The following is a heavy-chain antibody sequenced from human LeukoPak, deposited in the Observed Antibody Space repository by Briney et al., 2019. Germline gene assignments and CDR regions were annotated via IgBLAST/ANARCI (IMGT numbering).Heavy chain of an antibody. CDR1: GGSISSSNW. V-gene: IGHV4-4*02. J-gene: IGHJ5*02. Sequence: PSGTLSLTCAVSGGSISSSNWWSWVRQPPGKGLEWIGEIYHSGSTNYNPSLKSRVTISVDKSKNQFSLKLSSVTAADTAVYYCATDSSGYYGWFDPWGQGTLVTVSS. CDR3: ATDSSGYYGWFDP. CDR2: IYHSGST. D-gene: IGHD3-22*01.